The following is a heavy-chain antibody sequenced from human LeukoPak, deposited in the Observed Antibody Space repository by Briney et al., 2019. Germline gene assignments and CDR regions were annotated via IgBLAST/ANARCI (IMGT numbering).Heavy chain of an antibody. CDR1: GGSISSYY. CDR3: ARGSISGTRIYYYYLDV. J-gene: IGHJ6*03. V-gene: IGHV4-59*01. D-gene: IGHD1-20*01. CDR2: IYYSGST. Sequence: SETLSLTCTVSGGSISSYYWSWIRQPPGKGLEWIGYIYYSGSTNYNPPLKSRVTISVDTSKNQFSLKLNSVTAADTAVYFCARGSISGTRIYYYYLDVWGKGTTVTISS.